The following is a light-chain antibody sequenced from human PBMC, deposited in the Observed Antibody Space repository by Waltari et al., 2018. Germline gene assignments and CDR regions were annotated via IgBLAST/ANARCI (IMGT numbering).Light chain of an antibody. J-gene: IGKJ4*01. Sequence: EIVLTQSPGTLSLSPGERATLSCRASQSVSSTYLAWYQQKPGQAPRLLIYGTYTRATGIPDRFSGSGSGTDFTLTISRLEPEDFAVYYCQQYDYSFTFGGGTRVEIK. CDR1: QSVSSTY. CDR2: GTY. V-gene: IGKV3-20*01. CDR3: QQYDYSFT.